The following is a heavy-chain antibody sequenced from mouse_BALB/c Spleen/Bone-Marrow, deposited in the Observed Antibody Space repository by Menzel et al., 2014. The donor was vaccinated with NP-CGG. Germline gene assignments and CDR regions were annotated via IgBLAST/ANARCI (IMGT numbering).Heavy chain of an antibody. J-gene: IGHJ2*01. D-gene: IGHD1-2*01. CDR1: GFTFSSYT. CDR3: ARRSAATYYFDY. V-gene: IGHV5-12-2*01. Sequence: EVKVVESGGGLVQPGGSLKLSCAASGFTFSSYTMSWVRQTPEKRLEWVAYISNGGGSTYYPDTVEGRFTISRDNAKNTLYLQMSSLKSEDTAMYYCARRSAATYYFDYWGQGTTLTVSS. CDR2: ISNGGGST.